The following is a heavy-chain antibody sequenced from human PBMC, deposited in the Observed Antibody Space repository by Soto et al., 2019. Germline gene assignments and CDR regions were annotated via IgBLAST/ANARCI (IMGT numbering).Heavy chain of an antibody. CDR2: INHSGST. Sequence: SETLSLTCSVYGGSFSGYYWSWIRQPPGKGLEWIGEINHSGSTNYNPSLKSRVTISVDTSKNQFSLKLSSVTAADTAVYYCARGRTTTAFDYWGQGTLVTVSS. J-gene: IGHJ4*02. CDR1: GGSFSGYY. CDR3: ARGRTTTAFDY. V-gene: IGHV4-34*01. D-gene: IGHD4-17*01.